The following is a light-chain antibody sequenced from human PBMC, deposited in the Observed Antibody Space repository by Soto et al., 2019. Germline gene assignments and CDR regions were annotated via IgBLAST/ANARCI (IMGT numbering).Light chain of an antibody. J-gene: IGLJ1*01. CDR2: DVS. CDR1: SSDVGGYNY. CDR3: RSFTSSRPYV. Sequence: QSVLTQPASVSGSPGQSITISCTGTSSDVGGYNYVSWYQQHPGKAPKLMIYDVSNRPSGVSNRFSGSKSGNTASLTISGVQGEDEAEYYCRSFTSSRPYVFGTGTKLTVL. V-gene: IGLV2-14*01.